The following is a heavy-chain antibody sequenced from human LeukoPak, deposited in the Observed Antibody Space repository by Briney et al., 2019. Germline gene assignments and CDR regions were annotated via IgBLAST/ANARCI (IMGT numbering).Heavy chain of an antibody. D-gene: IGHD3-3*01. Sequence: PGGSLRLSCAASGFTVSNTYMTWVRQAPGKGLEWVSIIYSGGSTHYADSVKDRFTISRDNSKNTLYLQMNSLRAEDTALYYCARIDTVFGVTIDYWGQGTLVTVSS. CDR1: GFTVSNTY. J-gene: IGHJ4*02. V-gene: IGHV3-53*01. CDR2: IYSGGST. CDR3: ARIDTVFGVTIDY.